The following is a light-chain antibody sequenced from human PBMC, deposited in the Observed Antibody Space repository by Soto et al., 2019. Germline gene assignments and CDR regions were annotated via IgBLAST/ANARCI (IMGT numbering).Light chain of an antibody. CDR1: QSLLHSNGYNY. J-gene: IGKJ1*01. V-gene: IGKV2-28*01. Sequence: DIVMTQSPLSLPVTPGEPASISCRSSQSLLHSNGYNYLDWYLQKPGQSPQLLIYLGSNRASGVPDRFSGSGPGTDFTLKISRVEAEDVGVYYCMQARKTTPVGQGSKVDSK. CDR3: MQARKTTP. CDR2: LGS.